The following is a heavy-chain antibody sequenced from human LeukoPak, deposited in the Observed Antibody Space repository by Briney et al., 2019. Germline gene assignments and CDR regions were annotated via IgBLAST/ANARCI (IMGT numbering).Heavy chain of an antibody. CDR1: GGSISSGSYY. CDR2: IYYSGST. V-gene: IGHV4-61*10. D-gene: IGHD5-12*01. Sequence: SETLSLTCTVSGGSISSGSYYWSWLRQPAGKGLEWIGYIYYSGSTNYNPSLKSRVTISVDTSKNQFSLKLSSVTAADTAVYYCASIKATGGYFDYWGQGTLVTVSS. J-gene: IGHJ4*02. CDR3: ASIKATGGYFDY.